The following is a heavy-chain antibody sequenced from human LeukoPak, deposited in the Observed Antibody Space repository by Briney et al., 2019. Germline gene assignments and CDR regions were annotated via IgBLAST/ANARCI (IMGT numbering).Heavy chain of an antibody. CDR2: IYTSGST. J-gene: IGHJ3*02. D-gene: IGHD6-13*01. CDR1: GGSISSYY. Sequence: SETLSLTCTVSGGSISSYYWSWIRQPAGKGLEWIGRIYTSGSTNYNPSLKSRVTMSVDTSKNQFSLKLSSVTAADTAVYYCARVMRSGGWYGDDAFDIWGQGTMVTVSS. V-gene: IGHV4-4*07. CDR3: ARVMRSGGWYGDDAFDI.